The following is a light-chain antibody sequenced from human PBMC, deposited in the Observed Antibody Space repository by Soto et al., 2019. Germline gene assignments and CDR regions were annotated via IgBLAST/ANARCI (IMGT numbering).Light chain of an antibody. CDR3: SSYAGSIDRWV. CDR2: EVS. Sequence: QSALTQPPSASGSPGQSVTISCTGTSSDIGAYNYVSWYQQHPGKAPKLMIHEVSKRPSGVPDRFSGSKSGNTASLTVSGLQAEDEADYYCSSYAGSIDRWVFGGGTEVTVL. CDR1: SSDIGAYNY. V-gene: IGLV2-8*01. J-gene: IGLJ3*02.